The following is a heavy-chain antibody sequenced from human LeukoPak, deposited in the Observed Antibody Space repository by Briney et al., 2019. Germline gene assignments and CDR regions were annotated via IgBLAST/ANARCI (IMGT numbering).Heavy chain of an antibody. D-gene: IGHD6-19*01. CDR3: AGGQMFTSGGFDD. J-gene: IGHJ4*02. Sequence: GGSLRLSCAASGFSVSNKYMSWVRQAPGKGLEWVSVIYTGGDAYYADSVRGRFTISRDNSKNTVNLQMNSLRAEDTALYYCAGGQMFTSGGFDDWGQGTLVTVSS. CDR1: GFSVSNKY. CDR2: IYTGGDA. V-gene: IGHV3-53*01.